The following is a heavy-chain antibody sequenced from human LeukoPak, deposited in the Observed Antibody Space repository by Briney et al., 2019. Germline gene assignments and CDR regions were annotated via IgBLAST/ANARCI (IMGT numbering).Heavy chain of an antibody. D-gene: IGHD1-26*01. V-gene: IGHV3-23*01. J-gene: IGHJ6*02. CDR2: ISGSGAST. Sequence: GGSLRLSCAASGFTFSDYAMTWVRQVPGKGLEWVSSISGSGASTYYADSVKGRFTISRDISKNTLYLQMSSLRAEDAAVYYCAKGEGAYYYYGVDVWGQGTTVTVSS. CDR1: GFTFSDYA. CDR3: AKGEGAYYYYGVDV.